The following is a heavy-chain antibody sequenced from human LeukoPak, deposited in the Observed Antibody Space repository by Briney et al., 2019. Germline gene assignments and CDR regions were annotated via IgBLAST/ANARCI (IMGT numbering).Heavy chain of an antibody. CDR1: GGTFSSYA. CDR2: IIPIFGTA. V-gene: IGHV1-69*13. D-gene: IGHD1-1*01. CDR3: AGVHNWNDWVVHYYYGMDV. J-gene: IGHJ6*02. Sequence: SVKVSCKASGGTFSSYAISWVRQAPGQGLEWTGGIIPIFGTANYAQKFQGRVTITADESTSTAYMELSSLRSEDTAVYYCAGVHNWNDWVVHYYYGMDVWGQGTTVTVSS.